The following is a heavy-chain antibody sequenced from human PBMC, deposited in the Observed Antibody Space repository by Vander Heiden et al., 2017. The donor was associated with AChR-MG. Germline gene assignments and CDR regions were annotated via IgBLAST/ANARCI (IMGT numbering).Heavy chain of an antibody. CDR1: GFTFSSYG. Sequence: QVQLVESGGGVVQPGRSLRPSCAASGFTFSSYGMHWVRQAPGKGLEWVAVIWYDGSNKYYADSVKGRFTISRDNSKNTLYLQMNSLRAEDTAVYYCARDKDIWGSYHAFDIWGQGTMVTVSS. V-gene: IGHV3-33*01. D-gene: IGHD3-16*02. CDR2: IWYDGSNK. CDR3: ARDKDIWGSYHAFDI. J-gene: IGHJ3*02.